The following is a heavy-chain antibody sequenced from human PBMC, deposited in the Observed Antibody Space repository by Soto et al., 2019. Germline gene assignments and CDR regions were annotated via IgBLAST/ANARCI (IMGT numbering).Heavy chain of an antibody. CDR2: ISSSSSYI. D-gene: IGHD6-19*01. J-gene: IGHJ4*02. CDR3: ARDSGSSGWYGAPYYFDY. V-gene: IGHV3-21*01. Sequence: EVQLVESGGGLVKPGGSLRLSCAASGFTFSSYSMNWVRQAPGNGLEWVSSISSSSSYIYYADSVKGRFTISRDNAKNSLYLQMNSLRAEDTAVYYCARDSGSSGWYGAPYYFDYWGQGTLVTVSS. CDR1: GFTFSSYS.